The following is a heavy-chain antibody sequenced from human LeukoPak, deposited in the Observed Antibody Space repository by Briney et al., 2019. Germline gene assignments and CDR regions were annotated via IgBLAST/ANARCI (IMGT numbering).Heavy chain of an antibody. V-gene: IGHV3-23*01. CDR1: GLTFSSYA. D-gene: IGHD5-24*01. J-gene: IGHJ6*02. CDR2: ISGSGGST. CDR3: AKRENGMDV. Sequence: GGSLRLSCAPPGLTFSSYAMSWVRQAPGKGLEWVSAISGSGGSTYYADSVKGRFTISRDNSKNTLYLQMNSLRAEDTAVYYCAKRENGMDVWGQGTTVTVSS.